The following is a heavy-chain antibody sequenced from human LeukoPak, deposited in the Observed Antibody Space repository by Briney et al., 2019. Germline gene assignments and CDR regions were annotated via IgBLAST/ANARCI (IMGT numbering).Heavy chain of an antibody. CDR2: ISDNGGRT. V-gene: IGHV3-64*01. CDR3: ARDSRAVVGHLYYGMDV. CDR1: GFTFSNYA. D-gene: IGHD2-2*01. Sequence: GGSLRLSCAASGFTFSNYAMYWVRQAPGRRLEYVSVISDNGGRTYYGNSVKGRFTISRDNSKNMLFLQMGSLRAEDMAVYYCARDSRAVVGHLYYGMDVWGQGTTVTVSS. J-gene: IGHJ6*02.